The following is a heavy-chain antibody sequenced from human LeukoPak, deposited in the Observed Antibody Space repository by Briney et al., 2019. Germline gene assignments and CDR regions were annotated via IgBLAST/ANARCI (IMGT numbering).Heavy chain of an antibody. Sequence: SETLSLTCTVSGGSISSYYWSWIRQPPGKGLEWIGYIYYSGSTNYNPSLKSRVTISVDTSKNQFSLKLSFVTAADTAVYYCARDLYGDSLFDYWGQGTLVTVSS. J-gene: IGHJ4*02. CDR2: IYYSGST. V-gene: IGHV4-59*01. CDR3: ARDLYGDSLFDY. CDR1: GGSISSYY. D-gene: IGHD4-17*01.